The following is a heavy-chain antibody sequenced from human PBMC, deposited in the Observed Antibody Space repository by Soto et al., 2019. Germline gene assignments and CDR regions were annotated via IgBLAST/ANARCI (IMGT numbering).Heavy chain of an antibody. D-gene: IGHD2-2*01. CDR3: AKDNCISTSCYRLYNWFDP. CDR1: GFTFSSYG. J-gene: IGHJ5*02. Sequence: QVQLVESGGGVVQPGRSLRLSCAASGFTFSSYGMHWVRQAPGKGLEWVAVISYGGSNKYYADSVKGRFTISRDNSKNTLYLQMNTLRAGDTAVYYCAKDNCISTSCYRLYNWFDPWGQGTLVTVSS. V-gene: IGHV3-30*18. CDR2: ISYGGSNK.